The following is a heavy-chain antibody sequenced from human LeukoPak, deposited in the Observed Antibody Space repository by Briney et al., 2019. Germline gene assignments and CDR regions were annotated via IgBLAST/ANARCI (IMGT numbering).Heavy chain of an antibody. V-gene: IGHV3-23*01. D-gene: IGHD6-6*01. CDR3: AKDQSEYSSSSDSFDP. Sequence: GGSLRLSCAASGFTFSSYAMSWVRQAPGKGLEWVSAISGSGGSTYYADSVKGRFTISRDNSKNTLYLQMNSLRAEDTAVYYCAKDQSEYSSSSDSFDPWGQGTLVTVSS. J-gene: IGHJ5*02. CDR1: GFTFSSYA. CDR2: ISGSGGST.